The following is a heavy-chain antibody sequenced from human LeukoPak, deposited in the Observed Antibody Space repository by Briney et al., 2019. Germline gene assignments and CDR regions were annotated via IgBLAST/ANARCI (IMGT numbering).Heavy chain of an antibody. CDR3: ARDDILTGYYPNAFDI. D-gene: IGHD3-9*01. CDR1: GYTFTSYY. V-gene: IGHV1-46*01. Sequence: ASVTVSCKASGYTFTSYYMHWVRQAPGQGLEWMGLINPSGGSTSYAQTFQGRVTMTRDMSTSTVYMELSSLRSEDTAVYYCARDDILTGYYPNAFDIWGQGTMVTVSS. J-gene: IGHJ3*02. CDR2: INPSGGST.